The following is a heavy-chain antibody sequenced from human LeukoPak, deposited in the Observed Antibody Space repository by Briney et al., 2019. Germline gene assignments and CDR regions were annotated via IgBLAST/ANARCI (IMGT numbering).Heavy chain of an antibody. V-gene: IGHV4-39*07. CDR2: IYYSGST. CDR3: ARDGETTVVTPSSWFDP. CDR1: GGSISSYY. D-gene: IGHD4-23*01. J-gene: IGHJ5*02. Sequence: SETLSLTCTVSGGSISSYYWGWIRQPPGKGLEWIGSIYYSGSTYYNPSLKSRVTISVDTSKNQFSLKLSSVTAADTAVYYCARDGETTVVTPSSWFDPWGQGTLVTVSS.